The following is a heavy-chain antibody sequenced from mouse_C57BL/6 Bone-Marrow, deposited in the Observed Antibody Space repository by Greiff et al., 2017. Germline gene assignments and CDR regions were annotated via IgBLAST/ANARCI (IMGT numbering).Heavy chain of an antibody. CDR2: IAPETGGT. CDR3: TREREWLRRGGYYAMDY. J-gene: IGHJ4*01. D-gene: IGHD2-2*01. V-gene: IGHV1-15*01. Sequence: QVQLQQSGAELVRPGASVTLSCKASGYTFTDYEMHWVKQTPVHGLEWIVAIAPETGGTAYNQKFKGKSILTAYKSSSKAYRELRSLTSEDSAVYYCTREREWLRRGGYYAMDYWGQGTSVTVSS. CDR1: GYTFTDYE.